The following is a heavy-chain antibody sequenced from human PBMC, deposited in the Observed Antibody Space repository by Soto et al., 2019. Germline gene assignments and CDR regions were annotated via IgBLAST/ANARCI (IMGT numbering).Heavy chain of an antibody. D-gene: IGHD1-1*01. CDR3: ARHRGETGTFAQPLDS. Sequence: SETLSLTCTVSGGSVSSSSFYWGWVRQPPGKGLEWIGSISYGGYTYYIPSLKSRVTMSVDTSTNQLSLNLNSVTAADTALYFCARHRGETGTFAQPLDSWGQGTLVTVSS. CDR1: GGSVSSSSFY. J-gene: IGHJ4*02. V-gene: IGHV4-39*01. CDR2: ISYGGYT.